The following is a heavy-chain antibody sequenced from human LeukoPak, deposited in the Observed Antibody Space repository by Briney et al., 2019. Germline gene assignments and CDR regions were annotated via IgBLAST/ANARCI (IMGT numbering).Heavy chain of an antibody. CDR3: ARGRGQQWLVEGESDY. Sequence: GASVKVSCKASGYTFTSYDINWVRQATGQGLEWMGWMNPNSGNTGYAQKFQGRVTMTRDTSISTAYMELSSLRSDDTAVYYCARGRGQQWLVEGESDYWGQGTLVTVSS. CDR1: GYTFTSYD. CDR2: MNPNSGNT. J-gene: IGHJ4*02. V-gene: IGHV1-8*01. D-gene: IGHD6-19*01.